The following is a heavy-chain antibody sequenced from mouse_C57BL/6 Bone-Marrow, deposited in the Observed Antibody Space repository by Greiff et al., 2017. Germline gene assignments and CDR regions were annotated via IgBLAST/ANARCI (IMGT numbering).Heavy chain of an antibody. D-gene: IGHD2-3*01. CDR3: ARRGDGSFDY. V-gene: IGHV5-12*01. Sequence: EVKLMESGGGLVQPGGSLKLSCAASGFTFSDYYMYWVRQTPEKRLEWVAYISNGGGSTYYPDTVKGRFTISRDNAKNTLYLQMSRLKSEDTAMYYCARRGDGSFDYWGQGTTLTVSS. CDR2: ISNGGGST. CDR1: GFTFSDYY. J-gene: IGHJ2*01.